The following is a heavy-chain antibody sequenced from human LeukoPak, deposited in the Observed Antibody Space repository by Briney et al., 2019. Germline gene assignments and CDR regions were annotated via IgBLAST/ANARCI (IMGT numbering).Heavy chain of an antibody. J-gene: IGHJ4*02. Sequence: GALRLSCAASGFTFSSYAMSWVRQAPGKGLEWVSAISNSGGNTYSADSMKGRFTISRDNSNNTLYLQMFSLRAEDTAVYYCARATGIARPDYWGQGILVTVSS. D-gene: IGHD6-6*01. CDR1: GFTFSSYA. CDR3: ARATGIARPDY. CDR2: ISNSGGNT. V-gene: IGHV3-23*01.